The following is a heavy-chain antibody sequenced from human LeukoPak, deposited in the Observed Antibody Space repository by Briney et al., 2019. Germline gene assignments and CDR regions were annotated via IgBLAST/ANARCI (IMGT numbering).Heavy chain of an antibody. CDR1: GFTFSSYG. V-gene: IGHV3-33*01. CDR3: ARKGYSGRYSHGMDV. D-gene: IGHD1-26*01. Sequence: GGSLRLSCAASGFTFSSYGMYWVRQAPGKGLEWVALTWFDGSSQNYADSVKGRFTISRDNSKNTLFLQMNSLRAEDTAVYYCARKGYSGRYSHGMDVWGQGTTVTVSS. J-gene: IGHJ6*02. CDR2: TWFDGSSQ.